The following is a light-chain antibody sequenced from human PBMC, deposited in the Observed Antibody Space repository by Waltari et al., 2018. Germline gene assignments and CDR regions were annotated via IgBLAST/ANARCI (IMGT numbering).Light chain of an antibody. J-gene: IGLJ1*01. CDR3: CSYAGSGTYV. V-gene: IGLV2-23*02. Sequence: QSALTQPASVSGTPGQSITISCTETTSDVGNYNLVSWYQNPPGEAPKLMICEVIKRPSGVSNRFSGSKSGNTASLTISGLQAEDEADYYCCSYAGSGTYVFGTGTKVTVL. CDR2: EVI. CDR1: TSDVGNYNL.